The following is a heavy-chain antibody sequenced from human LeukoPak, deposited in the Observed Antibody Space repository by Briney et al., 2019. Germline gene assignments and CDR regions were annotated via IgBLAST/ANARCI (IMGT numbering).Heavy chain of an antibody. CDR3: ARGARAGYNLEPFDY. Sequence: SETPSLTCTVSGGSMSSYYWSWIRQPPGKGLEWIGYIYYSGSTKYNPSLKSRVTISVDTSKNQFSLKLSSVTAAGTAVYYCARGARAGYNLEPFDYWGQGTLVTVSS. CDR2: IYYSGST. CDR1: GGSMSSYY. V-gene: IGHV4-59*08. J-gene: IGHJ4*02. D-gene: IGHD5-24*01.